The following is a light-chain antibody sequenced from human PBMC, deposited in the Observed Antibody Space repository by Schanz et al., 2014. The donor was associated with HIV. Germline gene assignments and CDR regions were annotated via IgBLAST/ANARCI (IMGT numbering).Light chain of an antibody. CDR2: DVT. CDR1: TSDIGNHDF. CDR3: SSYGGGDTLL. Sequence: QSALTQPPSASGSPGQSVTISCTGTTSDIGNHDFVSWYQQHPGKAPKLMIYDVTKRPSGVPARFSGSKSGNMASLTVSGLQADDEADYYCSSYGGGDTLLFGGGTKLTVL. J-gene: IGLJ3*02. V-gene: IGLV2-8*01.